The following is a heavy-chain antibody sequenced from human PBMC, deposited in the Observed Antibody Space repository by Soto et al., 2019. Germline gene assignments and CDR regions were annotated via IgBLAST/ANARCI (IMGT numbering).Heavy chain of an antibody. V-gene: IGHV3-66*01. D-gene: IGHD1-20*01. Sequence: EVQLVESGGGLVQPGGSLRLSCAASGFTVSSNYMSWVRQAPGKGLEWVSVIYSGGSTYYADSVKSRFTISRDDSKYTVYLKMITLRAEDTAVYYCARDFSVTGSSYWGQGTLVTVSS. CDR2: IYSGGST. CDR3: ARDFSVTGSSY. CDR1: GFTVSSNY. J-gene: IGHJ4*02.